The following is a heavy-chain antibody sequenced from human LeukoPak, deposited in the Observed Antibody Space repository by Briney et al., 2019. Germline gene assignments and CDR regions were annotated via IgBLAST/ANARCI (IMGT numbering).Heavy chain of an antibody. V-gene: IGHV1-2*02. CDR3: AKDLEGSGWYFTEYFQH. Sequence: ASVKVSCKASGYTFTSYYMHWVRQAPGQGLEWMGWINPNSGGTNYAQKFQGRVTMTRDTSISTAYMELSRLRSDDTAVYYCAKDLEGSGWYFTEYFQHWGQGTLVTVSS. J-gene: IGHJ1*01. D-gene: IGHD6-19*01. CDR1: GYTFTSYY. CDR2: INPNSGGT.